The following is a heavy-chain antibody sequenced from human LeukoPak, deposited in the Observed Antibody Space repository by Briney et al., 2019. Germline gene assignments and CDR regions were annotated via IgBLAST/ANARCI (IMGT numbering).Heavy chain of an antibody. D-gene: IGHD3-22*01. CDR3: ARESTFTYYDSSGPNDY. V-gene: IGHV3-11*04. Sequence: GGSLRPSCAASGFTFSDYYMSWIRQAPGKGLEWVSYISSSGSTIYYADSVKGRFTISRDNAKNSLYLQMNSLRAEDTAVYYCARESTFTYYDSSGPNDYWGQGTLVTVSS. J-gene: IGHJ4*02. CDR2: ISSSGSTI. CDR1: GFTFSDYY.